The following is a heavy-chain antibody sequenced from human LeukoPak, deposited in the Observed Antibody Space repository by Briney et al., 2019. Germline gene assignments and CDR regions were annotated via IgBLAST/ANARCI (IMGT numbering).Heavy chain of an antibody. CDR2: IYSTGDT. CDR3: ARDLNCGGDCYHDAFDI. J-gene: IGHJ3*02. V-gene: IGHV4-59*01. D-gene: IGHD2-21*02. Sequence: SETLSLTCTVSAGSIINYYWSWVRQPPLEGLEWIGYIYSTGDTSYNPSLESRVTISVDTSKNQFSLKLSSVTAADTAVYYCARDLNCGGDCYHDAFDIWGQGTMVTVSS. CDR1: AGSIINYY.